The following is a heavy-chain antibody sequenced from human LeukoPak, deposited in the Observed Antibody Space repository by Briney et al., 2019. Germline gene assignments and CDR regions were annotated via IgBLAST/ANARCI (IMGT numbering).Heavy chain of an antibody. Sequence: SETLSLTCAVPGGSVSSSSYHWGWIRQPPGKGLEWIGSVFYSGSTYYNPSLKSPVTMSVDTSKNQFSLKLSSVIAADTAVYYCARLWSTDCRGGSCPHQPNYWGQGTLVTVSS. V-gene: IGHV4-39*01. D-gene: IGHD2-15*01. J-gene: IGHJ4*02. CDR2: VFYSGST. CDR3: ARLWSTDCRGGSCPHQPNY. CDR1: GGSVSSSSYH.